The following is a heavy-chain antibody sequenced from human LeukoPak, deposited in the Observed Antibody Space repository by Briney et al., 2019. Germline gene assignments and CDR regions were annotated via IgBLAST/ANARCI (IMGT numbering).Heavy chain of an antibody. CDR3: ARDGGSNNYWFDP. Sequence: SETLSLTCAFYGGSFSPYYWIWIRQPPGEGLEWIGEIGHSGTTNYNPSLKSRVTTSLDTSKNQFSLKLSSVTAADTAVYYCARDGGSNNYWFDPWGQGTLVTVSS. CDR1: GGSFSPYY. D-gene: IGHD4-23*01. V-gene: IGHV4-34*01. J-gene: IGHJ5*02. CDR2: IGHSGTT.